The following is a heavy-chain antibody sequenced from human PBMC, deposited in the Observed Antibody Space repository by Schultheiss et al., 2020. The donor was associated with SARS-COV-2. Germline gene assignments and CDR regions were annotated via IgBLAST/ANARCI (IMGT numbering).Heavy chain of an antibody. V-gene: IGHV3-11*06. CDR1: GFTFSDYY. Sequence: GGSLRLSCAASGFTFSDYYMSWIRQAPGKGLEWVSYISSSSSYTNYADSVKGRFTISRDNAKNSLYLQMNSLRAEDTAVYYCARDHKTTVTTDKRYYYYCYGMDVWGQGTTVTVSS. J-gene: IGHJ6*02. CDR3: ARDHKTTVTTDKRYYYYCYGMDV. CDR2: ISSSSSYT. D-gene: IGHD4-17*01.